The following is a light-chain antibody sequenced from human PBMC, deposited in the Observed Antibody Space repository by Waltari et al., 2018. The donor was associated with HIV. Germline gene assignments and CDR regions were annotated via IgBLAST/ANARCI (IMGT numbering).Light chain of an antibody. CDR2: RND. Sequence: QPVLTQPLSASETPGQSLNISCSGGNSNIGRNYVFCYQQVPNLPPKLTVYRNDRRPSGVSDRFSGSRSGTSASLVISGLRAEDEAHYYCASWDDGLRGHVFGSGTTVFV. J-gene: IGLJ1*01. V-gene: IGLV1-47*01. CDR1: NSNIGRNY. CDR3: ASWDDGLRGHV.